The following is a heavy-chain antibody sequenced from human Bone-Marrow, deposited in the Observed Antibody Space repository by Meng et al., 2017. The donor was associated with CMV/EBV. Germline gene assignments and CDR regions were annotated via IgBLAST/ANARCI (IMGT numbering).Heavy chain of an antibody. D-gene: IGHD5-18*01. V-gene: IGHV3-20*04. CDR1: GFTFSSYW. Sequence: GESLKISCAASGFTFSSYWMSWVRQAPGKGLEWVSGINWNGASTGYADSVKGRFTISRDNAKNSLYLQMNSLRAEDTALYYCARGFTLTRIQLSRDYYYGMDVWGQGTTVTVSS. CDR3: ARGFTLTRIQLSRDYYYGMDV. J-gene: IGHJ6*02. CDR2: INWNGAST.